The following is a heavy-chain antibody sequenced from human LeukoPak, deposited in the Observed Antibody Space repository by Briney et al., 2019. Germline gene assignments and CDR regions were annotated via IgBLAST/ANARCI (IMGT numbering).Heavy chain of an antibody. J-gene: IGHJ4*02. CDR1: GYTFTSYG. CDR3: ASPKYYYDSSGYWAY. Sequence: ASVKVSCKASGYTFTSYGISWVRQAPGQGLEWMGRIIPILGIANYAQKFQGRVTITADKSTSTAYMELSSLRSEDTAVYYCASPKYYYDSSGYWAYWGQGTLVTVSS. CDR2: IIPILGIA. D-gene: IGHD3-22*01. V-gene: IGHV1-69*04.